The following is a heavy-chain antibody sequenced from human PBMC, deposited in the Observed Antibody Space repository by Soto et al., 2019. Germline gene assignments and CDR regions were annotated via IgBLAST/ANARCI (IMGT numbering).Heavy chain of an antibody. CDR3: AKDRSSWPFLRDTFDI. CDR1: GFAFSSFG. V-gene: IGHV3-23*01. J-gene: IGHJ3*02. Sequence: EVQLLAAGGDLVQPGGSLRLSCATSGFAFSSFGMSWVRQAPGRGLEWVSGISGSGDVTHYADSVKGRFTISRVNSDNTLHLQMNSLRAEDTSIYYCAKDRSSWPFLRDTFDIWGQGTMVTVSS. D-gene: IGHD6-13*01. CDR2: ISGSGDVT.